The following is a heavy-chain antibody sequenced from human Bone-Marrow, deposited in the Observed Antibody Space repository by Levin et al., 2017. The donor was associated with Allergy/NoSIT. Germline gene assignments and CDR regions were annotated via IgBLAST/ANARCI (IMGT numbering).Heavy chain of an antibody. V-gene: IGHV4-34*01. D-gene: IGHD3-22*01. CDR1: FFSFLFSS. J-gene: IGHJ1*01. Sequence: SETLSLTFSFSFFSFLFSSFLFLLPPPLKGLEWIGEINHSGSTNYNPSLKSRVTISVDTSKNQFSLKLSSVTAADTAVYYCARGDPESETYYYDSSGYYYNFQHWGQGTLVTVSS. CDR2: INHSGST. CDR3: ARGDPESETYYYDSSGYYYNFQH.